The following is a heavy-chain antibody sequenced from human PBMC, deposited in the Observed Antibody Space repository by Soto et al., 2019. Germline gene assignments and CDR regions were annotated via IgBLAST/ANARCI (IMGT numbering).Heavy chain of an antibody. CDR2: IKSKTDGGTT. CDR3: TTAYDSSGQDY. D-gene: IGHD3-22*01. J-gene: IGHJ4*02. V-gene: IGHV3-15*01. Sequence: PWGSLILSGSASGFTFSNAWMSWVRQAPGKGLEWFGRIKSKTDGGTTDYAAPVKGRFTISRDDSKNTLYLQMNSLKTEDTAVYYCTTAYDSSGQDYWGQGNLVTVSS. CDR1: GFTFSNAW.